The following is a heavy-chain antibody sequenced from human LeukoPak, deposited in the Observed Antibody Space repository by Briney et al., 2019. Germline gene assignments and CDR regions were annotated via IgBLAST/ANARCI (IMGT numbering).Heavy chain of an antibody. Sequence: GASVKVSCKASGGTFSSYAISWVRQAPGQGLEWMGGIIPIFGTANYAQKFQGRVTITADESTSTAYMELSSLRSEDTAVYYCARGGREYSGYLFDYWGQGTLVTVSS. CDR1: GGTFSSYA. CDR2: IIPIFGTA. V-gene: IGHV1-69*13. J-gene: IGHJ4*02. D-gene: IGHD5-12*01. CDR3: ARGGREYSGYLFDY.